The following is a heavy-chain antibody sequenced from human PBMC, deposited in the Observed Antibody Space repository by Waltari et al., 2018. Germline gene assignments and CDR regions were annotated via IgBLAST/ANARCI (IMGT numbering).Heavy chain of an antibody. V-gene: IGHV1-69*02. CDR2: IIPIFGKA. CDR1: GGTFSSYA. Sequence: QVQLVQSGAEVKKPGSSVKVSCKASGGTFSSYAISWVRHAPGQGLEWMGRIIPIFGKANYAKKFQSRVTITADKSTSTAYMEQSSLRSEDTAVYYCARSSSYYYGSGGGVMDVWGQGTTVTVSS. CDR3: ARSSSYYYGSGGGVMDV. D-gene: IGHD3-10*01. J-gene: IGHJ6*02.